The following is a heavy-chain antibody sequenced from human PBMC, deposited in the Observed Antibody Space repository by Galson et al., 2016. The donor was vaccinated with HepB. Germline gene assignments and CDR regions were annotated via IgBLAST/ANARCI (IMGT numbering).Heavy chain of an antibody. Sequence: SLRLSCAASGFTATDYNMNWLRQVPGRGLEWISTITTWDTTHYADSVKGRFTMSRDRDRNAVVLQMPGLRVDDTAVYYCAGCVTFSQCSWFRPWGQGTLVSVSS. D-gene: IGHD2-21*02. CDR3: AGCVTFSQCSWFRP. J-gene: IGHJ5*02. CDR1: GFTATDYN. CDR2: ITTWDTT. V-gene: IGHV3-69-1*01.